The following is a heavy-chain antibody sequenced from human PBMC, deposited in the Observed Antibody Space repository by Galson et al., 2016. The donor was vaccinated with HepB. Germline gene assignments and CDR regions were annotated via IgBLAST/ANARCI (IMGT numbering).Heavy chain of an antibody. CDR2: INPNSGVT. V-gene: IGHV1-2*06. Sequence: SVKVSCRASGYTFRNYYMHWVRQAPGQGLEWVGRINPNSGVTNYAQKFQGRVTMTSDTSINTAYLELGRLTSDDTAVYYCVRESPRKLELRGWGQGTLVTVSS. J-gene: IGHJ4*02. CDR1: GYTFRNYY. D-gene: IGHD1-7*01. CDR3: VRESPRKLELRG.